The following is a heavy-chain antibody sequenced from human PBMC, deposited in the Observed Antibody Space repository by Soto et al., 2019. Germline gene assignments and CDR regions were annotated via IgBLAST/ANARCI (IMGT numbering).Heavy chain of an antibody. Sequence: QVQLVESGGGVVQPGRSLRLSCAASGFTFSSYGMHWVRQAPGKGLEWVAVISYDGSNKYYADSVKGRFTISRDNSKNTLYLQMNSLRAEDTAVYYLAIGSGYYPKWGQGTLVTVSS. J-gene: IGHJ4*02. V-gene: IGHV3-30*03. CDR1: GFTFSSYG. CDR2: ISYDGSNK. CDR3: AIGSGYYPK. D-gene: IGHD3-3*01.